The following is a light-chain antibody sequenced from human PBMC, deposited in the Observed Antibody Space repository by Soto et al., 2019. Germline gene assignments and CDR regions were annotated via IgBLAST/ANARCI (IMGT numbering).Light chain of an antibody. Sequence: EVVMTQSPVTLSVSLGQRATLSCRASQTVSSHIAWYQQKPGQAPRLLISGVFVRATGIPGRFSGSGSGTEFTLTISSLQSEDFANYYCQQGDIWPWTFGQGTKVEMK. CDR3: QQGDIWPWT. J-gene: IGKJ1*01. CDR2: GVF. CDR1: QTVSSH. V-gene: IGKV3D-15*01.